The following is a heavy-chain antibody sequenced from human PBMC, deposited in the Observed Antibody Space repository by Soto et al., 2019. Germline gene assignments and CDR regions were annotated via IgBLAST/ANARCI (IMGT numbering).Heavy chain of an antibody. D-gene: IGHD1-26*01. CDR1: GYSFTSYW. V-gene: IGHV5-51*01. CDR2: IYPGDSDT. J-gene: IGHJ6*02. CDR3: ATGTRTHRRYHYGMDF. Sequence: PGESLKISCKGSGYSFTSYWIGWVRQMPGKGLEWMGIIYPGDSDTRYSPSFQGQVTISADKSISTAYLQWSSLKASDTAMYYCATGTRTHRRYHYGMDFWCQGTTVSVSS.